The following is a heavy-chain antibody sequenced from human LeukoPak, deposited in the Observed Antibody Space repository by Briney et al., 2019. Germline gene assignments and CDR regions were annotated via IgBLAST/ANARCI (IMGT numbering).Heavy chain of an antibody. V-gene: IGHV3-23*01. CDR3: ARVGVFSSSWLLH. CDR2: ISGGGGST. D-gene: IGHD6-13*01. CDR1: GFTFSSYG. Sequence: PGGSLRLSCAASGFTFSSYGMSWGRQAPGKGLGWGSAISGGGGSTYYADSVKGRFTISRDNAKNSLYLQMNSLRAEDTAVYYCARVGVFSSSWLLHWGQGTLVTVSS. J-gene: IGHJ4*02.